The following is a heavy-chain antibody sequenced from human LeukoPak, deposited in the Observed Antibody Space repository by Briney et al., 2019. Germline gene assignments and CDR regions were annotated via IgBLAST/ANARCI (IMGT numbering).Heavy chain of an antibody. V-gene: IGHV3-23*01. CDR3: AKVRLVVVAATDNNWFDP. CDR2: ISGSGGST. J-gene: IGHJ5*02. D-gene: IGHD2-15*01. CDR1: GFTFSSYA. Sequence: GGSLRLSCAASGFTFSSYAMSWVRQAPGKGLEWVSAISGSGGSTYYADSVKGRFTISRDNSKNTLYLQMNSLRAEDAAVYYCAKVRLVVVAATDNNWFDPWGQGTLVTVSS.